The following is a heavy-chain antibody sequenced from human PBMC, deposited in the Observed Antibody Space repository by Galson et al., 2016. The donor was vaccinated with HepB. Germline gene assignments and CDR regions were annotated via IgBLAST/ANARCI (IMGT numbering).Heavy chain of an antibody. D-gene: IGHD6-13*01. Sequence: SETLSLTCAVYGGSFSGYYWSWIRQPPGMGLEWIGEINHSGITNYNPSLKSRVPIPVNTSKNQFSLKLSSVTAADTALYYCARYLSRYSSSWFLVPGRNYFDYWGQGTLVTVSS. CDR3: ARYLSRYSSSWFLVPGRNYFDY. CDR2: INHSGIT. CDR1: GGSFSGYY. J-gene: IGHJ4*02. V-gene: IGHV4-34*01.